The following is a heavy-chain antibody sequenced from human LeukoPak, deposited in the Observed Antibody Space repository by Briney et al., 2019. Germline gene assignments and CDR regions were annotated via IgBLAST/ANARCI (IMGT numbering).Heavy chain of an antibody. J-gene: IGHJ5*02. D-gene: IGHD3-10*01. Sequence: ASVKVSCKASGGTFSSYAISWVRQAPGQGLEWMGGIIPIFGTANYAQKFQGRVTITADESTSTAYMELSSLRSEDTAVYYCARAPIYGSGSYGFDPWGQGTLVTVSS. CDR1: GGTFSSYA. CDR3: ARAPIYGSGSYGFDP. CDR2: IIPIFGTA. V-gene: IGHV1-69*13.